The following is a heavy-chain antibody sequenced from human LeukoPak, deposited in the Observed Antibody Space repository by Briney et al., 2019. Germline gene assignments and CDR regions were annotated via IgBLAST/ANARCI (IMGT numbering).Heavy chain of an antibody. Sequence: PGGSLRLSCAASGFTFSSYWMSWVRQAPGKGLECVANINQDGSKVYYVDSVKGRFTNSRDKAKKSLYLQMNSLRAEDTAVYYCARPIYSSSWDAFNIWGQGTMVTVSS. CDR1: GFTFSSYW. CDR3: ARPIYSSSWDAFNI. D-gene: IGHD6-13*01. CDR2: INQDGSKV. V-gene: IGHV3-7*01. J-gene: IGHJ3*02.